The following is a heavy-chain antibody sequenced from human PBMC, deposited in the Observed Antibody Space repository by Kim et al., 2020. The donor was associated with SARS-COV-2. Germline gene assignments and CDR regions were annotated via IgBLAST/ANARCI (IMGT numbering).Heavy chain of an antibody. CDR3: ARDGQQQLVRGSDYYYYYGMDV. CDR2: ISYDGSNK. D-gene: IGHD6-13*01. V-gene: IGHV3-33*05. Sequence: GGSLRLSCAASGFTFSSYGMHWVRQAPGKGLEWVAVISYDGSNKYYADSVKGRFTISRDNSKNTLYLQMNSLRAEDTAVYYCARDGQQQLVRGSDYYYYYGMDVWGQGTTVTVSS. J-gene: IGHJ6*02. CDR1: GFTFSSYG.